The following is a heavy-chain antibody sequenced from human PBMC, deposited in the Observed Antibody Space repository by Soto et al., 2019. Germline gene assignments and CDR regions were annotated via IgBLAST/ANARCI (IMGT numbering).Heavy chain of an antibody. J-gene: IGHJ4*02. V-gene: IGHV4-34*01. CDR1: GGSFSGYY. CDR2: INHSGST. Sequence: QVQLQQWGAGLLKPSETLSLTCAVYGGSFSGYYWSWIRQPPGKGLEWIGEINHSGSTNYNPSLKRRVTISADTSKNQFSLKLSSVTAADTAVYYCARESTYYYGSGKTYYFDYWGQGTLVTVSS. CDR3: ARESTYYYGSGKTYYFDY. D-gene: IGHD3-10*01.